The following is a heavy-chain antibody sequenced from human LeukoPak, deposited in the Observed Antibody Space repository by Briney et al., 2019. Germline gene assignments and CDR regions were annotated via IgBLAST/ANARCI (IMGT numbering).Heavy chain of an antibody. CDR1: GGTFSSYA. D-gene: IGHD3-3*01. V-gene: IGHV1-69*13. J-gene: IGHJ5*02. Sequence: ASVKVSCKASGGTFSSYAISWVRQAPGQGLEWMGGIIPIFGTANYAQKFQGRVTITADESTSTAYMELRSLRSDDTAVYYCARDLIRGYDFWSGYSWFDPWGQGTLVTVSS. CDR2: IIPIFGTA. CDR3: ARDLIRGYDFWSGYSWFDP.